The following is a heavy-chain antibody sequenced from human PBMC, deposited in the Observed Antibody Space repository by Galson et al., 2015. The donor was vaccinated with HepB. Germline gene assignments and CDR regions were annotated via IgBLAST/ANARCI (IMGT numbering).Heavy chain of an antibody. J-gene: IGHJ4*02. D-gene: IGHD4-17*01. Sequence: SLRLACAASGFTFGSYGMHWVRQAPGKGLQWVSFISYDGSNKYYLDSVKGRFTISRDNSKNTLYLQMNRLTTEDTAMYYCAKAETYGGYVEASFDSWGRGTLVSVSS. CDR1: GFTFGSYG. CDR2: ISYDGSNK. V-gene: IGHV3-30*18. CDR3: AKAETYGGYVEASFDS.